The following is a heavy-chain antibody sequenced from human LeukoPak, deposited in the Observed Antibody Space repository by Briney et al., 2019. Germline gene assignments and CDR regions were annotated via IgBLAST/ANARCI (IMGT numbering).Heavy chain of an antibody. Sequence: SSETLSLTCAVYGRSFSGYYWSWIRQPPGKGLEWIGEINHGGSTNYNPSLKGRVTISVETSKNQFPLKLSAVTAPDKARYNCGRVPQDSSGYRSYNWFDPWGQGTLVTVSS. CDR2: INHGGST. V-gene: IGHV4-34*01. CDR3: GRVPQDSSGYRSYNWFDP. J-gene: IGHJ5*02. D-gene: IGHD3-22*01. CDR1: GRSFSGYY.